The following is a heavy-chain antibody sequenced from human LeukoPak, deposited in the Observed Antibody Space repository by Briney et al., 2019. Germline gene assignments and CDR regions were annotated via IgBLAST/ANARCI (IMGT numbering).Heavy chain of an antibody. D-gene: IGHD2-15*01. CDR3: ARTRYCSGGSCSYFDY. V-gene: IGHV1-69*06. Sequence: SVKVSCKASGGTFSSYAISWVRQAPGQGLEWMGGIIPIFGTANYAQKFQGRVTITADKSTSTAYMELSSLRSEDTAVYYCARTRYCSGGSCSYFDYWGQGTLVTVSS. J-gene: IGHJ4*02. CDR1: GGTFSSYA. CDR2: IIPIFGTA.